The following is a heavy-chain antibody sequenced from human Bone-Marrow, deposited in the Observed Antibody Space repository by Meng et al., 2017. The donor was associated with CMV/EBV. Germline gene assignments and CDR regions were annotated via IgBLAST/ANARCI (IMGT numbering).Heavy chain of an antibody. J-gene: IGHJ6*02. D-gene: IGHD1-7*01. CDR1: GYSISSGYY. V-gene: IGHV4-38-2*02. Sequence: GSLRLSCTVSGYSISSGYYWGWIRQPPGKGLEWIGSIYHSGSTYYNPSLKSRVTISVDTSKNQFSLKLSSVTAADTAVYYCAILTGTTSHYYYYGMDVWGQGTTVTVSS. CDR3: AILTGTTSHYYYYGMDV. CDR2: IYHSGST.